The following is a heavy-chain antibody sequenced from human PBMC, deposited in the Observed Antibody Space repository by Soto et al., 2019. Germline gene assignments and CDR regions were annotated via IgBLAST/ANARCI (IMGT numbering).Heavy chain of an antibody. Sequence: EVQLLESGGGLVQPGGSLRLSCAASGFTFNNYAMSWVRQAPVKGLEWVSSISVSGINTYYADSVKGRFTISRDNSKNTLYLQMNSLRAEDTAVYYCAKDGNTYSSGWWVFDYWGQGTLVTVSS. CDR3: AKDGNTYSSGWWVFDY. V-gene: IGHV3-23*01. J-gene: IGHJ4*02. D-gene: IGHD6-19*01. CDR1: GFTFNNYA. CDR2: ISVSGINT.